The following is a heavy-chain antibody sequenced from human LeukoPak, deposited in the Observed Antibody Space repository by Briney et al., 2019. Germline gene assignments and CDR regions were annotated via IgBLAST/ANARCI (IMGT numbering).Heavy chain of an antibody. CDR2: IYYSGST. V-gene: IGHV4-39*07. CDR1: GGSISSSSYD. Sequence: PSETLSLTCTVSGGSISSSSYDWGWIRQPPGKGLEWIGSIYYSGSTYYNPSLKSRVTISVDTSKNQFSLKLSSVTAADSAVYYCARFCSGGSCYGTRFDPWGQGTLVTVSS. CDR3: ARFCSGGSCYGTRFDP. D-gene: IGHD2-15*01. J-gene: IGHJ5*02.